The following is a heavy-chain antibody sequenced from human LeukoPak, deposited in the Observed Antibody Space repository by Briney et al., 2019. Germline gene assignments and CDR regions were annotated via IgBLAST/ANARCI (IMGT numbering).Heavy chain of an antibody. V-gene: IGHV3-23*01. D-gene: IGHD3-9*01. J-gene: IGHJ3*02. Sequence: GGSLRLSCAASGFTFSNYGMSWVRQAPGKGLEWVSGISGSGGSTYYADSAKGRFTISRDNSKNTLYLQMNSLRAEDTAVYYCAKGGILTGFDAFDIWGQGTMVTVSS. CDR3: AKGGILTGFDAFDI. CDR2: ISGSGGST. CDR1: GFTFSNYG.